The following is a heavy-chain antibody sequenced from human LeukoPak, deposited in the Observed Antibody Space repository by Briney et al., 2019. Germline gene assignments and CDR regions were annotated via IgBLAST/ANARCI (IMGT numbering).Heavy chain of an antibody. CDR2: VNPNSGDT. V-gene: IGHV1-2*02. CDR1: GYTFTDYY. D-gene: IGHD5-24*01. Sequence: ASVRVSCKASGYTFTDYYMHWVRQAPGQGLEWMGWVNPNSGDTNYAQKFQGRVSMTRDSSIRTAYMDLSDLRSEDTAVYSCARGRNIEMTTMSGGSDYWGQGTLVTVSS. J-gene: IGHJ4*02. CDR3: ARGRNIEMTTMSGGSDY.